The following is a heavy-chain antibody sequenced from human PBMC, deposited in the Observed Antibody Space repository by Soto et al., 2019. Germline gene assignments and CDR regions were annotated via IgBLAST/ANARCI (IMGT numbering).Heavy chain of an antibody. J-gene: IGHJ4*02. Sequence: GGSLRLSCAASGFTISSNAMYWVRQAPGKGLEWVSGISERGDTTHYADSVKGRVTMTTDTSTSTAYMELRSLRSDDTAVYYCARAPWFGELYFDYWGQGTLVTVSS. D-gene: IGHD3-10*01. CDR2: ISERGDTT. CDR3: ARAPWFGELYFDY. V-gene: IGHV3-23*01. CDR1: GFTISSNA.